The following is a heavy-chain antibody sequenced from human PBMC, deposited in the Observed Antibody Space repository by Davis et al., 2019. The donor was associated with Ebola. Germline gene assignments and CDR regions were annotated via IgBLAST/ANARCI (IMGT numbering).Heavy chain of an antibody. D-gene: IGHD2/OR15-2a*01. CDR3: ARKGGKYLWYFDL. CDR1: GGSISSYY. V-gene: IGHV4-39*07. J-gene: IGHJ2*01. Sequence: MPGGSLRLSCTVSGGSISSYYWGWIRQPPGKGLEWIGSIYYSGSTYYNPSPKSRVTIFVDTSKNQFSLKLSSVTAADTAVYYCARKGGKYLWYFDLWGRGTLVTVSS. CDR2: IYYSGST.